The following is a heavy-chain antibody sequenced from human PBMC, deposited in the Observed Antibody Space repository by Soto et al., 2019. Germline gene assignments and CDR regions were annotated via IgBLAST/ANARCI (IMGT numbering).Heavy chain of an antibody. J-gene: IGHJ6*01. CDR2: IWNDGSNK. CDR3: ARDRAGAVGGSGAYYYDMDV. D-gene: IGHD2-15*01. Sequence: QVQLVESGGGVVQPGGSLRLSCAASGFTFSTYGMHWVRQVPGKGLEWVAVIWNDGSNKFYLDSVKGRFTISRDNCKNTLYVQMNSLRAEDTALYYCARDRAGAVGGSGAYYYDMDVWGQGTMVTVSS. V-gene: IGHV3-33*01. CDR1: GFTFSTYG.